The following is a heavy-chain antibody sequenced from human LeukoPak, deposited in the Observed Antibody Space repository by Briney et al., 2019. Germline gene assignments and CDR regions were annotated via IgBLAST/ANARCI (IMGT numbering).Heavy chain of an antibody. D-gene: IGHD2-2*01. CDR3: AKDGAPYCSSTSCYSHTVKYFQH. V-gene: IGHV3-23*01. Sequence: GGSLRLSCAASGFTFSSYAMSWVRQAPGKGLEWVSAISGSGCSTYYADSVKGRFTISRDNSKNTLYLQMNSLRAEDTAVYYCAKDGAPYCSSTSCYSHTVKYFQHWGQGTLVTVSS. CDR1: GFTFSSYA. CDR2: ISGSGCST. J-gene: IGHJ1*01.